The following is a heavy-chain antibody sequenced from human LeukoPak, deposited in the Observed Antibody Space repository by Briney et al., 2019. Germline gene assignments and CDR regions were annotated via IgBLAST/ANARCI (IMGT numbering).Heavy chain of an antibody. J-gene: IGHJ6*02. CDR1: GFTVSSNY. D-gene: IGHD2-2*01. CDR2: IYGSGDT. Sequence: GGSLRLSCAASGFTVSSNYMSWVRQAPGKGLEWVSIIYGSGDTCYADSVKGRFTISRDNSKNTLYLQMNSLRAEDTAVYYCAKTSSFMWGYCSSTSCSYGMDVWGQGTTVTVSS. CDR3: AKTSSFMWGYCSSTSCSYGMDV. V-gene: IGHV3-53*01.